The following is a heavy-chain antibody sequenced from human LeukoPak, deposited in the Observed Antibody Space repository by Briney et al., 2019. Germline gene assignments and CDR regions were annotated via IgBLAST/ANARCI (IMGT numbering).Heavy chain of an antibody. D-gene: IGHD3-9*01. CDR2: TYYRSKWYS. V-gene: IGHV6-1*01. Sequence: SQTLSLTCANSGDSVTGTTSAWNWIRHSPSRGLEWLGRTYYRSKWYSDYAVSVQSRIIISADPSKNQFSLQLNFVTPEDTAVYYCATGYQLPYWGQGTPVTVSS. CDR1: GDSVTGTTSA. CDR3: ATGYQLPY. J-gene: IGHJ4*02.